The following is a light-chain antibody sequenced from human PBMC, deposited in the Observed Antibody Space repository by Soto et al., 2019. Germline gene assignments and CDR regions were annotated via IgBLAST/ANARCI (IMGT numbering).Light chain of an antibody. CDR3: QQYGRSGT. J-gene: IGKJ1*01. CDR2: GAS. Sequence: EIVLTQSPGTLSLSPGERATLSCRASQSVSNNYLAWYQQKPGQAPRLLIYGASNRATGIPDRFSGSGSGTDFTLTISRLEPEDVAVYYCQQYGRSGTFGQGTKLEIK. V-gene: IGKV3-20*01. CDR1: QSVSNNY.